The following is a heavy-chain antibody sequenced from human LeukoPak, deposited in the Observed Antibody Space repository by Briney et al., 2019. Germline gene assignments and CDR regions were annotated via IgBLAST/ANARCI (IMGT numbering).Heavy chain of an antibody. Sequence: PGGSLRLSCAASGFTFTSYALSWVRQAPGKGLEWVSSISGSGDSTYYADSVKGRFAISRDNSKNTLYLQMNTLRAEDTAVYYCARTRGSYNSGAFDYWGQGTLVTVSS. CDR3: ARTRGSYNSGAFDY. D-gene: IGHD6-19*01. J-gene: IGHJ4*02. CDR2: ISGSGDST. CDR1: GFTFTSYA. V-gene: IGHV3-23*01.